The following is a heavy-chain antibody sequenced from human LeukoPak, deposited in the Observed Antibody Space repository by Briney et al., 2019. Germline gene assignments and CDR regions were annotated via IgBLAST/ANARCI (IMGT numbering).Heavy chain of an antibody. J-gene: IGHJ3*02. CDR1: GASVSSRIHY. Sequence: SETLSLTCTVSGASVSSRIHYWGWIHQPPGKGLEWIGSIYSTGSTYYSPSLKSRVTISVDTSKNQFSLKLSSVTAADTAVYYCARDSRFYYAFDIWGQGTMVTVSS. CDR3: ARDSRFYYAFDI. V-gene: IGHV4-39*07. CDR2: IYSTGST. D-gene: IGHD3-3*01.